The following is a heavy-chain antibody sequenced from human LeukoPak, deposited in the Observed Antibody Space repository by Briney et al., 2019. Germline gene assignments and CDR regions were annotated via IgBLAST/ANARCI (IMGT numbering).Heavy chain of an antibody. V-gene: IGHV4-34*01. J-gene: IGHJ3*02. Sequence: PSETLSLTCAVYGGSFSGYYWSWIRQPPGKGLEWIGEINHSGSTNYNPSLRSRVTMSLDTSKNQFSLKLYSVTAADTAVYYCARGPYSYDSSGAFDIWGQGTMVTVSS. CDR2: INHSGST. D-gene: IGHD3-22*01. CDR1: GGSFSGYY. CDR3: ARGPYSYDSSGAFDI.